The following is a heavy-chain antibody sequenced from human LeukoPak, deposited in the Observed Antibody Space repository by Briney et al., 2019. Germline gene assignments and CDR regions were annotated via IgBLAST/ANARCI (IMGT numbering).Heavy chain of an antibody. CDR2: INPNSGGT. J-gene: IGHJ6*02. V-gene: IGHV1-2*02. Sequence: ASVKDSCKASGYTFTGYYMHWVRQAPGQGLEWMGWINPNSGGTNYAQKFQGRVTMTRDTSISTAYMELSGLRSDDTAVYYCARVRRAWGDGMDVWGQGTTVTVSS. CDR3: ARVRRAWGDGMDV. D-gene: IGHD7-27*01. CDR1: GYTFTGYY.